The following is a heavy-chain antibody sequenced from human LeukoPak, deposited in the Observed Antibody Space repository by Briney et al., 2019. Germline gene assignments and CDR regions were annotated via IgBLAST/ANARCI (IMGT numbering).Heavy chain of an antibody. J-gene: IGHJ4*02. CDR2: INPNSGGT. V-gene: IGHV1-2*02. Sequence: ASVKVSCKASGYTFTGYDMHRVRQAPGQGLEWMGWINPNSGGTNYAQKLQGRVTMTTDTSTSTAYMELRSPRSDDTAVYYCAREVFATVDYWGQGTLFTVSS. CDR1: GYTFTGYD. CDR3: AREVFATVDY. D-gene: IGHD2-21*01.